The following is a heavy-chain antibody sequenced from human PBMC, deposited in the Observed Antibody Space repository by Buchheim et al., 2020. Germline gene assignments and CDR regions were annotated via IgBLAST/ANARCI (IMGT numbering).Heavy chain of an antibody. J-gene: IGHJ6*02. CDR3: AKRVDTAMANYYYYGMDV. CDR2: ISYDGSNK. V-gene: IGHV3-30*18. Sequence: VQLVESGGGVVQPGRSLRLSCAASGFTFSSYGMHWVRQAPGKGLEWVAVISYDGSNKYYADSVKGRFNIFRENSKNTLYLQMNSLRAEDTAVYYCAKRVDTAMANYYYYGMDVWGQGTT. D-gene: IGHD5-18*01. CDR1: GFTFSSYG.